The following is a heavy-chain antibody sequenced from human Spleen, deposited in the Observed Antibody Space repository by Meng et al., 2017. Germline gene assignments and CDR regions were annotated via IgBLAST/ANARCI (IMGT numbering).Heavy chain of an antibody. D-gene: IGHD4-23*01. Sequence: GGSLRLSCAASGFSFDDSAMHWVRQAPGKGLEWVSGISWNSGSVGYADSVKGRFTISRDNAKNSLYLQMNSLRAEDTAVYYCARATVVTLEDDFYYYFDYWGQGTLVTVSS. J-gene: IGHJ4*02. V-gene: IGHV3-9*01. CDR2: ISWNSGSV. CDR1: GFSFDDSA. CDR3: ARATVVTLEDDFYYYFDY.